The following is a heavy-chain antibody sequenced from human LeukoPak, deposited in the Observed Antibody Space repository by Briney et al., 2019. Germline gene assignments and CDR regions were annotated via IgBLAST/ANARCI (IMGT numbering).Heavy chain of an antibody. CDR2: INHSGST. CDR1: GGSFSGYY. D-gene: IGHD3-10*01. CDR3: ARLAGSSDY. Sequence: SETLSLTCAVYGGSFSGYYWSWIRQPPGKGLEWIGEINHSGSTNYNPSLKSRVTISVGTSKNQFSLKLSSVTAADTAVYYCARLAGSSDYWGQGTLVTVSS. J-gene: IGHJ4*02. V-gene: IGHV4-34*01.